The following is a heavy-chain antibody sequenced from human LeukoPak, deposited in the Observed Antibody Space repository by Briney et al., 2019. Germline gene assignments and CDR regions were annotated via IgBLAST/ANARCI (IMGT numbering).Heavy chain of an antibody. V-gene: IGHV4-39*01. J-gene: IGHJ4*02. CDR2: IYYSGST. CDR1: GGSISSSSYY. Sequence: SETLSLTCTVSGGSISSSSYYWGWIRQPPGKGLEWIGSIYYSGSTYYNPSLKSRVTISVDTSKNQFSLKLSSVTAADTAVYYCARPAEKYCSSTSCFDFDYWGQGTLVTVSS. CDR3: ARPAEKYCSSTSCFDFDY. D-gene: IGHD2-2*01.